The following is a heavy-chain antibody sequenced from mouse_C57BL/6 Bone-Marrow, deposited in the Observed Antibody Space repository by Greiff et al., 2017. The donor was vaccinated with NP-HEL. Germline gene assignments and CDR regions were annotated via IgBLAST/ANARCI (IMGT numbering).Heavy chain of an antibody. CDR2: ISYDGSN. V-gene: IGHV3-6*01. CDR1: GYSITSGCY. Sequence: ESGPGLVKPSPSLSLSCSVTGYSITSGCYWNWIRQFPRNKLEWVGYISYDGSNNYNPSLKNRITITLDTSTNTSFLKLSTVTTEDTATYDSARAPNYYGSSFDYWGQGTTLTVSS. CDR3: ARAPNYYGSSFDY. J-gene: IGHJ2*01. D-gene: IGHD1-1*01.